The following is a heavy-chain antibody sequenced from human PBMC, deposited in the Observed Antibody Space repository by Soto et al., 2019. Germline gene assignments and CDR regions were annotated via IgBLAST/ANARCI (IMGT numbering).Heavy chain of an antibody. CDR3: ARDRMGLRYFDWLQGAHGSGMDV. CDR1: GGTFSSYA. D-gene: IGHD3-9*01. Sequence: QVQLVQSGAEVKKPGSSVKVSCKASGGTFSSYAISWVRQAPGQGLEWMGGIIPIFGTANYAQKFQGRVTITADKSTSTAYMELSSLRSEDTAVYYCARDRMGLRYFDWLQGAHGSGMDVWGQGTTVTVSS. CDR2: IIPIFGTA. V-gene: IGHV1-69*06. J-gene: IGHJ6*02.